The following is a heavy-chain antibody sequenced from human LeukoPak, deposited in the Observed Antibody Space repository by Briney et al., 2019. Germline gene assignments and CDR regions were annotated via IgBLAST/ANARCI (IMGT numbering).Heavy chain of an antibody. J-gene: IGHJ3*02. D-gene: IGHD3-22*01. V-gene: IGHV5-51*01. CDR2: IYPGDSDT. Sequence: GESLKISCKGSGYIFSSCSIGWVRQMPGKGLEWMGIIYPGDSDTRYSPSSQGQVTISADKSISTAYLQWSSLKASDTAMYYCARLTVRGHYDSSGYPSDAFDIWGQGTMVTVSS. CDR1: GYIFSSCS. CDR3: ARLTVRGHYDSSGYPSDAFDI.